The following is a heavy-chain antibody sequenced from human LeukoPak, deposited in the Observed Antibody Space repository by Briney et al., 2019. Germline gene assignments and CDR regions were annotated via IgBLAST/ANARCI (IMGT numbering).Heavy chain of an antibody. Sequence: SETLSLTCTVSGGSISSSSYYWGWIRQPPGKGLDWIGSIYYSGSTYYNPSLKSRVTISVDTSKNQFSLKLSSVTAADTAVYYCARHELSGRWLLDYWGQGTLVTVSS. CDR1: GGSISSSSYY. J-gene: IGHJ4*02. D-gene: IGHD5-24*01. CDR3: ARHELSGRWLLDY. CDR2: IYYSGST. V-gene: IGHV4-39*01.